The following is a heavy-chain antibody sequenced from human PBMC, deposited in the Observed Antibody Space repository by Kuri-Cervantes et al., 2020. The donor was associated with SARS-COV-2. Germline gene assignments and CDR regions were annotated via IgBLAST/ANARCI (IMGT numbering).Heavy chain of an antibody. CDR3: AREGAQSGSSDY. CDR1: GYTFTSYG. J-gene: IGHJ4*02. CDR2: ISACNGNT. D-gene: IGHD3-10*01. Sequence: ASVKVSFKASGYTFTSYGISWVRQAPGQGLEWMGWISACNGNTNYAQKLQGRVTMTTDTSTSTAYMELSSLRSEDTAVYYCAREGAQSGSSDYWGQGTLVTVSS. V-gene: IGHV1-18*01.